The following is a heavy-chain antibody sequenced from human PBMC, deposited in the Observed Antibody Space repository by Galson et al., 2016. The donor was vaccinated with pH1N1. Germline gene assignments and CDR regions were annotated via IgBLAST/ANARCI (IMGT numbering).Heavy chain of an antibody. CDR2: VNPGGSTI. CDR3: ARQYDFGDYRGNALDI. CDR1: GYRFTNYW. D-gene: IGHD4-17*01. V-gene: IGHV5-51*03. Sequence: QSGAEVKKPGESLKISCKASGYRFTNYWIAWVRQVPGKGLEWVGVVNPGGSTIRYSPPFQGQVTISSDKSINTAYLQWVSLKASDTATYYCARQYDFGDYRGNALDIWGLGTMVIVSS. J-gene: IGHJ3*02.